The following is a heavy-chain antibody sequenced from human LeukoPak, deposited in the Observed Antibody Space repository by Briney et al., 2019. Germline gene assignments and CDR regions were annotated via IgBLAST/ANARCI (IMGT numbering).Heavy chain of an antibody. Sequence: GGSLSLSCAASGFIFSSYAMSWVRQAPGKGLECVSTISGSGGSTYYADSVKGRFTISRDNSKNTVYLQMNSLRAEDTAVYYCAKERSCINDVCHGYFDYWGQGRLVTVSS. CDR2: ISGSGGST. D-gene: IGHD2-8*01. J-gene: IGHJ4*02. V-gene: IGHV3-23*01. CDR1: GFIFSSYA. CDR3: AKERSCINDVCHGYFDY.